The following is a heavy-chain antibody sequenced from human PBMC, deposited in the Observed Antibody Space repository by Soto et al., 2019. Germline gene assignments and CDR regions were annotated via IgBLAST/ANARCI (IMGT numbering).Heavy chain of an antibody. D-gene: IGHD4-17*01. CDR2: IVVGSGNT. Sequence: ASVKVSCKASGFTFTSSAMQWVRQARGQRLEWIGWIVVGSGNTNYAQKFQERVTITRDMSTSTAYMELSSLRSEDTAVYYCAASDYGDSTLYAFDIWGQGTMVTVSS. CDR1: GFTFTSSA. J-gene: IGHJ3*02. V-gene: IGHV1-58*02. CDR3: AASDYGDSTLYAFDI.